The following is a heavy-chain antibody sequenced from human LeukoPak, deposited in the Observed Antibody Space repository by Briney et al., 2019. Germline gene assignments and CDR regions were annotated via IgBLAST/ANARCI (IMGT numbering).Heavy chain of an antibody. CDR1: GESIRSTTF. Sequence: PSETLSLTCSVSGESIRSTTFWGWIRQSPGMGLEWIASTSHAGISYYNPSLSSRVTVSADSSKNQFSLRLSSVTAADTAVYYCARRGGHSWDVGNWFDPWGQGTPVTVS. CDR3: ARRGGHSWDVGNWFDP. CDR2: TSHAGIS. V-gene: IGHV4-39*01. J-gene: IGHJ5*02. D-gene: IGHD6-13*01.